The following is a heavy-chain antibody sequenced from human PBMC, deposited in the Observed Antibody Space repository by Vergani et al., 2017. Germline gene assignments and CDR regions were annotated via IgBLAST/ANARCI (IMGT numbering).Heavy chain of an antibody. V-gene: IGHV4-59*01. CDR2: IYYSGST. CDR3: ARGYSYGSFDY. Sequence: QVQLQQSGPGLVKPSETLSLTCTVSGGSISSYYWSWSRQPPGKGLEWIGYIYYSGSTNYTPSLKSRVTISVDTSKNQFSLKLSSVTAADTAVYYCARGYSYGSFDYWGQGTLVTVSS. D-gene: IGHD5-18*01. J-gene: IGHJ4*02. CDR1: GGSISSYY.